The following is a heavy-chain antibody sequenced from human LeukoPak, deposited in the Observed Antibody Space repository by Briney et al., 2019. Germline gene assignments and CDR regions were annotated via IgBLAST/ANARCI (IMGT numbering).Heavy chain of an antibody. CDR1: GYSISSGYY. CDR2: IYHSGST. J-gene: IGHJ5*02. Sequence: SETLSLTCTVSGYSISSGYYWGWIRQPPGKGLEWIGSIYHSGSTYYNPSLKSRVTISVDTSKNQFSLKLSSVTAADTAVYYCAKAGSYGPWGQGTLVTVSS. D-gene: IGHD1-26*01. V-gene: IGHV4-38-2*02. CDR3: AKAGSYGP.